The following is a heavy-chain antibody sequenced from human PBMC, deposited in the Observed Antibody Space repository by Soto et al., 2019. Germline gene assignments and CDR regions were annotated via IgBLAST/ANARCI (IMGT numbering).Heavy chain of an antibody. CDR3: AKVERYYYDSSGYSTSTLF. CDR1: GFTLSSYA. Sequence: GGSLRLSCAASGFTLSSYAMSWVRQAPGKGLEWVSAISGSGGTTYYADSVKGRFTTSRDTSKNTLYLQMNSLRAEDTAVYYCAKVERYYYDSSGYSTSTLFWGKGTLVTVSS. V-gene: IGHV3-23*01. J-gene: IGHJ4*02. CDR2: ISGSGGTT. D-gene: IGHD3-22*01.